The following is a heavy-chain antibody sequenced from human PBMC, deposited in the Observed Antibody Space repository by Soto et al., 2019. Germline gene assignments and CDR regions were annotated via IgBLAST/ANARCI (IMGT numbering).Heavy chain of an antibody. CDR1: GGSISSGGYS. V-gene: IGHV4-30-2*01. J-gene: IGHJ4*02. CDR2: IYHSGRT. Sequence: QLQLQESGSGLVKPSQTLSLTCAVYGGSISSGGYSWSWIRQPPWKGLEWIGYIYHSGRTYYNPSLKSRDTISVDRSKNQFALKLSAETAADPAVYYCARVPDYWGQGTLVTVSS. CDR3: ARVPDY.